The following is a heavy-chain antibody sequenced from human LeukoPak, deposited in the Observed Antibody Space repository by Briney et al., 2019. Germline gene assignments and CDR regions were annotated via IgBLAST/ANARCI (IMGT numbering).Heavy chain of an antibody. D-gene: IGHD3-10*01. Sequence: GGSLRLSCAASGFTFRTYGMHWVRQAPDKGLEWVAFIRYEGSSKYYADSVKGRFTISRDNSKNTLYLQMDSLRPEDTAVYYCAKDLLGDRWFGESWGQGTLVTVSS. V-gene: IGHV3-30*02. CDR1: GFTFRTYG. CDR3: AKDLLGDRWFGES. J-gene: IGHJ5*02. CDR2: IRYEGSSK.